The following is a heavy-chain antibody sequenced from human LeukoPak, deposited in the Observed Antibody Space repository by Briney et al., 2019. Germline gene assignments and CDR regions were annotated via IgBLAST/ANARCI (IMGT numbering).Heavy chain of an antibody. CDR2: ISYDGSNI. J-gene: IGHJ4*02. Sequence: GGSLRLSCAASGFTFSSYGMHWVRQAPGKGLEWVAVISYDGSNINYAESVKGRFTISRDNSKNTLYLQMNSLRAEDTAVYYCAGRNTAMVVTFDYWGQGTLVTVSS. D-gene: IGHD5-18*01. CDR3: AGRNTAMVVTFDY. V-gene: IGHV3-30*03. CDR1: GFTFSSYG.